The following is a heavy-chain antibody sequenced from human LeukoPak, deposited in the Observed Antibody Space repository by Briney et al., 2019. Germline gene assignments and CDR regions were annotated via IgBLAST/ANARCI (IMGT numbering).Heavy chain of an antibody. J-gene: IGHJ4*02. CDR2: ISSSSSYI. CDR3: ARGGCSWRNVLDY. V-gene: IGHV3-21*01. Sequence: GGSLRLSCAASGFTFSSYSMNWVRQAPGKGLEWVSSISSSSSYIYYADSVKGRFTISRDNAKNSLYLQMNSLRAEDTAVYYCARGGCSWRNVLDYWGQGTLVTVSS. D-gene: IGHD6-13*01. CDR1: GFTFSSYS.